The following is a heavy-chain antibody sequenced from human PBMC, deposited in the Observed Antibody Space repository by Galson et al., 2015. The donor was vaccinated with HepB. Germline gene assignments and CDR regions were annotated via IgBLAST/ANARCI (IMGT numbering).Heavy chain of an antibody. CDR1: GYTFTSYA. Sequence: KASGYTFTSYAMNWVRQAPGQGLEWMGWINTNTGNPTYAQGFTGRFVFSLDTSVSTAYLQISSLKAEDTAVYYCARYRAGVATIFRSEGNYYYYGMDVWGQGTTVTVSS. V-gene: IGHV7-4-1*02. CDR2: INTNTGNP. D-gene: IGHD5-12*01. CDR3: ARYRAGVATIFRSEGNYYYYGMDV. J-gene: IGHJ6*02.